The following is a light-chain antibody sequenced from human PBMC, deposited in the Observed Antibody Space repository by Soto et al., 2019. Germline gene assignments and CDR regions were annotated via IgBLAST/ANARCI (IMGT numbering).Light chain of an antibody. V-gene: IGKV3-20*01. Sequence: DIVLTQSPGTLSLSPGETATLSCRASQTVKNTYLAWYQQKPGQAPRRLMSGASSRSTGIPDRFSGNGSGTEFTLTISSLQSEDFAVYYCQQYNNWPRTFGQGTKVDIK. CDR3: QQYNNWPRT. CDR1: QTVKNTY. CDR2: GAS. J-gene: IGKJ1*01.